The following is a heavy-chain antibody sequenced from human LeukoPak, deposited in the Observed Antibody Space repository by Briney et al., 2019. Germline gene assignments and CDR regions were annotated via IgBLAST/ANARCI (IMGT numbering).Heavy chain of an antibody. CDR1: GGSISSGGYS. CDR2: IYYSGST. Sequence: SETLSLTCTVSGGSISSGGYSWSWIRQHPGKGLEWIGYIYYSGSTYYNPSLKSRFTISVDTSKNQFSLKLSSVTAADTAVYYCARGTAAAGISWFDPWGQGTLVTVSS. J-gene: IGHJ5*02. D-gene: IGHD6-13*01. CDR3: ARGTAAAGISWFDP. V-gene: IGHV4-31*03.